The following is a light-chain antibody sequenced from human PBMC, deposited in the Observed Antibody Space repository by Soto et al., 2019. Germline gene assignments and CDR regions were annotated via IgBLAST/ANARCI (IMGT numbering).Light chain of an antibody. CDR2: DAS. V-gene: IGKV3-11*01. Sequence: EIVLTQSPATLSLSPGERATLSCRASQSVSSYLAWYQQKPGQAPRLLIYDASNRATGIPARFSGSGSWTDFTLTISRLEPEAFAVYYCQQRSNWPPWTFGQGTKVESK. J-gene: IGKJ1*01. CDR1: QSVSSY. CDR3: QQRSNWPPWT.